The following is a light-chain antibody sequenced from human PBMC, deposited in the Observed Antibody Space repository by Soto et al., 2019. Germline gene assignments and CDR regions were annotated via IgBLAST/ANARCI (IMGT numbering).Light chain of an antibody. CDR1: SSDVGGYNY. CDR2: EVS. J-gene: IGLJ3*02. CDR3: SSYAGSNNAV. V-gene: IGLV2-8*01. Sequence: QSALTQPPSASGSPGQSVTISCTGTSSDVGGYNYVSWYQQHPGKAPKLMIYEVSKRPSGVPDRFSGSKSGKTASLPVSGLKAEDEADYYCSSYAGSNNAVFGGGTKLTVL.